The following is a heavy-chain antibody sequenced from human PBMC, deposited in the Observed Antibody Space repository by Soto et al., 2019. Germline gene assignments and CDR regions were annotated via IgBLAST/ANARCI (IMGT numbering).Heavy chain of an antibody. CDR1: GFRFDDYA. D-gene: IGHD5-12*01. CDR2: ISWTSTTI. J-gene: IGHJ6*02. V-gene: IGHV3-9*01. Sequence: PGGSLRLSCAASGFRFDDYAMHWVRQAPGKGLEWVSGISWTSTTIGYADSVKGRFTISRDSAKNSLYLQMNSLRPEDTALYYCAKDLGVATIWGGLYFRGVDVWGPGTAVTVSS. CDR3: AKDLGVATIWGGLYFRGVDV.